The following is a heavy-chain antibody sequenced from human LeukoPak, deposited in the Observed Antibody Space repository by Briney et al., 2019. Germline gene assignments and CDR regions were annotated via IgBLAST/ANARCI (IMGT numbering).Heavy chain of an antibody. CDR3: TRGFLMVRGVIDY. Sequence: GGSLRLSCTASGFTFGDYAMSWVRQAPGKGLEWVGFIRGKAYGGTTEYAASVKGRFTISRDDSKSIAYLQMNSLKTEDTAVYYCTRGFLMVRGVIDYWGQGTLVTVSS. D-gene: IGHD3-10*01. CDR1: GFTFGDYA. CDR2: IRGKAYGGTT. J-gene: IGHJ4*02. V-gene: IGHV3-49*04.